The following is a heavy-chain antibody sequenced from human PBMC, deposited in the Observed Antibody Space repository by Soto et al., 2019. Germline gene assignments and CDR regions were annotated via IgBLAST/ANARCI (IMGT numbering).Heavy chain of an antibody. V-gene: IGHV4-59*01. CDR1: GGSISSYY. Sequence: PSETLSLTCTVSGGSISSYYWSWIRQPPGKGLEWIGYIYYSGSTNYNPSLKSRVTISVDTSKNQFSLKLSSVTAADTAVYYCARASPYYYYGDYWGQGTLVTVSS. CDR2: IYYSGST. J-gene: IGHJ4*02. D-gene: IGHD3-10*01. CDR3: ARASPYYYYGDY.